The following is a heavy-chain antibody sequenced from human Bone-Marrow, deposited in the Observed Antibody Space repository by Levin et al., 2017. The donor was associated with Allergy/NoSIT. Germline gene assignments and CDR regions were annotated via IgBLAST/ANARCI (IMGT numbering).Heavy chain of an antibody. CDR3: ARAGNNWDRIWFDP. CDR2: IYYTGST. J-gene: IGHJ5*02. D-gene: IGHD1-1*01. V-gene: IGHV4-59*01. Sequence: NTSETLSLTCTVSGGSIGNYYWAWIRQSPGKGLEYIGYIYYTGSTNYNPSLKSRVTISLDTSKNQFSLKLTSLTAADTAVYFCARAGNNWDRIWFDPWGQGTLVTVSS. CDR1: GGSIGNYY.